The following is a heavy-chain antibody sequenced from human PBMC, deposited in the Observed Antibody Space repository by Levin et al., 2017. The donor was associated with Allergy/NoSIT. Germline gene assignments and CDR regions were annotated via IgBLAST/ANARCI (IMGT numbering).Heavy chain of an antibody. J-gene: IGHJ4*02. CDR2: ISSSSSYI. Sequence: SGGSLRLSCAASGFTFSSYSMNWVRQAPGKGLEWVSSISSSSSYIYYADSVKGRFTISRDNAKNSLYLQMNSLRAEDTAVYYCARGEYYDSSGYYYPGSVDYWGQGTLVTVSS. CDR1: GFTFSSYS. D-gene: IGHD3-22*01. V-gene: IGHV3-21*01. CDR3: ARGEYYDSSGYYYPGSVDY.